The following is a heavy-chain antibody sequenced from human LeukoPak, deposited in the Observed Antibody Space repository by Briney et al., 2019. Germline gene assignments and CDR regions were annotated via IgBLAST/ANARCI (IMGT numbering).Heavy chain of an antibody. J-gene: IGHJ4*02. CDR1: GGTFSSYA. D-gene: IGHD4-17*01. CDR3: ARGPEDYGDYVGYFDY. Sequence: ASVKVSCKASGGTFSSYAISWMRQAPGQGLEWVGGIIPIFGTANYAQKFQGRVTITTDESTSTAYMELSGLRSEDTAVYYCARGPEDYGDYVGYFDYWGQGTLVTVSS. CDR2: IIPIFGTA. V-gene: IGHV1-69*05.